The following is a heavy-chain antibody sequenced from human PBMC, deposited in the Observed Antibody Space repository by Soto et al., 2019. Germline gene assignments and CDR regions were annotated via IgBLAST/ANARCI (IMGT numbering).Heavy chain of an antibody. J-gene: IGHJ6*02. V-gene: IGHV1-69*02. Sequence: QVQLVQSGAEVKKPGSSVKVSCKASGGTFSSYTISWVRQAPGQGLEWMGRIIPILGIANYAQKFQGRVTITGVDSRSWGYMGLRRLRSTDAAAYYCAIMAVAATHYYYGMDVWGRGTTVSVSS. D-gene: IGHD6-19*01. CDR1: GGTFSSYT. CDR2: IIPILGIA. CDR3: AIMAVAATHYYYGMDV.